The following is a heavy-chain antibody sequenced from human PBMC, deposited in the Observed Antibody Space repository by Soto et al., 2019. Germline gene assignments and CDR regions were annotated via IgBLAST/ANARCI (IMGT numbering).Heavy chain of an antibody. D-gene: IGHD3-10*01. V-gene: IGHV3-64*01. J-gene: IGHJ4*02. CDR3: ARDRTMVRGVIGGVDY. CDR2: ISSNGGST. CDR1: GFTFSSYA. Sequence: GGSLRLSCAASGFTFSSYAMHWVRQAPGKGLEYVSAISSNGGSTYYANSVKGRFTISRDNSKNTLYLQMGSLRAEDMAVYYCARDRTMVRGVIGGVDYWGQGTLVTVSS.